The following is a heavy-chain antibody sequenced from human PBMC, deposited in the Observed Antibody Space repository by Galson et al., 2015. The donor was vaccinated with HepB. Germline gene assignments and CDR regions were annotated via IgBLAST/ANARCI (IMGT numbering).Heavy chain of an antibody. J-gene: IGHJ1*01. D-gene: IGHD2-21*02. V-gene: IGHV3-23*01. CDR1: GFSFSTYA. CDR2: INSDGSST. Sequence: SLRLSCAASGFSFSTYAMTWVRQAPGKGLEWVSGINSDGSSTSYADSVKGRFTISRDNSKNTLYLQMNSLRAEDTAVYYCAKAVWHIVVVTAIPSHFQHWGQGTLVTVSS. CDR3: AKAVWHIVVVTAIPSHFQH.